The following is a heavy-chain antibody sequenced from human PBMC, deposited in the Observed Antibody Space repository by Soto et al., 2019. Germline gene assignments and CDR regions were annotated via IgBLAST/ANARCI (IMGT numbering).Heavy chain of an antibody. D-gene: IGHD3-16*01. CDR1: GYTFKFYG. J-gene: IGHJ4*02. Sequence: ASVKVSCKASGYTFKFYGITWVLQAPGQGLEWMGWISGFNGNTNYAADLQGRVTMTTDTSTSTAYMELRGLRSDDTAVYYCARIGVSSGHESPDFDSWGQGTLVTVSS. V-gene: IGHV1-18*01. CDR3: ARIGVSSGHESPDFDS. CDR2: ISGFNGNT.